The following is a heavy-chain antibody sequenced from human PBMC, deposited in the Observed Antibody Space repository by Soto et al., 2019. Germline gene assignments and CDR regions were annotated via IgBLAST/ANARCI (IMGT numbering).Heavy chain of an antibody. CDR3: ASFYGDYDIEYFQH. D-gene: IGHD4-17*01. V-gene: IGHV4-39*01. CDR2: IYYSGST. Sequence: PSETLSLTCTVSGGSISSSSYYWGWIRQPPGKGLEWIGSIYYSGSTYYNPSLKSRVTISVDTSKNQFSLKLSSVTAADTAVYYCASFYGDYDIEYFQHWGQGTLVTVSS. CDR1: GGSISSSSYY. J-gene: IGHJ1*01.